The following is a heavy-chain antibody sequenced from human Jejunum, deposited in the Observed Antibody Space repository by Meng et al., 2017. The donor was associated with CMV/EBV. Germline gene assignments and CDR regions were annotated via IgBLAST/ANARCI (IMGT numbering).Heavy chain of an antibody. CDR1: RVTCAGYR. CDR2: IGAHDGDT. V-gene: IGHV1-18*01. Sequence: VQSCSWLKGPRAPVMGAAEASRVTCAGYRVGLIRQRRGKGLEWMAWIGAHDGDTSHAPRFQGRVTVTADRPTATAYMELRNLRADDTAVYYCSRGTPGRRYADYWGQGTLVTVSS. D-gene: IGHD3-10*01. CDR3: SRGTPGRRYADY. J-gene: IGHJ4*02.